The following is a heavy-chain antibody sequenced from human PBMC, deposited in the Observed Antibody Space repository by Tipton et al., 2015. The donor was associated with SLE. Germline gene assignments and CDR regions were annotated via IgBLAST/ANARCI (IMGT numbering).Heavy chain of an antibody. V-gene: IGHV4-34*01. D-gene: IGHD6-13*01. CDR3: ARRVGAAVMNRFDP. J-gene: IGHJ5*02. Sequence: TLSLTCAVYGESFSAYYWSWIRQPPGKGLEWIGEINHSGSTTYNPSLKSRVTISVDTSKNQFSLKLSSVTAADTAVYYCARRVGAAVMNRFDPWGQGTLVTVSS. CDR1: GESFSAYY. CDR2: INHSGST.